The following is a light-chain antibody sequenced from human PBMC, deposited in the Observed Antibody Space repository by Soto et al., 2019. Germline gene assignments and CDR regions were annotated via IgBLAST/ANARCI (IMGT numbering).Light chain of an antibody. CDR3: SSYTSSSTPCV. J-gene: IGLJ1*01. Sequence: QSALTQPASVSGSPGQSITISCTGTSSDVGGYNYVSWYQQHPGKAPKLMIYDVSNRPSGVSNRFSGSKSGNTASLTISGLQAEDEADYYCSSYTSSSTPCVFGTGTKVDRP. CDR1: SSDVGGYNY. CDR2: DVS. V-gene: IGLV2-14*01.